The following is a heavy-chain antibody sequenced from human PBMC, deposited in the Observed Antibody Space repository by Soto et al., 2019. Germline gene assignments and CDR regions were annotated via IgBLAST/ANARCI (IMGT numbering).Heavy chain of an antibody. D-gene: IGHD7-27*01. CDR1: GGSISSDDYY. CDR3: ARGLGNWGSYFDY. CDR2: KSYSGST. Sequence: QVQLHESGPGLVKPSQTLSLTCTVSGGSISSDDYYWNWIRQHPGKGPECIGHKSYSGSTYYNPTLKRRVIISLDPCENQFSLRLTSVTAADTAVYYCARGLGNWGSYFDYWGQGSLVTVSS. V-gene: IGHV4-31*03. J-gene: IGHJ4*02.